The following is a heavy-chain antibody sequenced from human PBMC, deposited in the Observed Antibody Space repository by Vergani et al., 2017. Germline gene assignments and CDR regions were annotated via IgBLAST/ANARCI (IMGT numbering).Heavy chain of an antibody. J-gene: IGHJ4*02. CDR1: GGTFSSYA. D-gene: IGHD3-22*01. V-gene: IGHV1-69*04. CDR2: IIPILGIA. CDR3: AGDLSYYYDSSGYYSY. Sequence: QVQLVQSGAEVKKPGSSVKVSCKASGGTFSSYAISWVRQAPGQGLEWMGRIIPILGIANYAQKFQGRVTITADKSTSTAYMELSSLRSEDTAVYYCAGDLSYYYDSSGYYSYWGQGTLVTVSS.